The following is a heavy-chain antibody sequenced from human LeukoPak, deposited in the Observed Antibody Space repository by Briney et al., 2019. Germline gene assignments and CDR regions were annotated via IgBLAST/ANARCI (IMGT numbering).Heavy chain of an antibody. J-gene: IGHJ5*02. CDR3: ARGRMVRGVTWWFDP. V-gene: IGHV1-18*01. D-gene: IGHD3-10*01. CDR1: VYTFIMYD. CDR2: ISAYSGST. Sequence: GASVTVSFTSSVYTFIMYDISWVRQAPGQGLEGMGWISAYSGSTNYAQKLQGRVTMTTDTSTSTAYMELTSLRSDDTAVYYCARGRMVRGVTWWFDPWGQGTLVTVSS.